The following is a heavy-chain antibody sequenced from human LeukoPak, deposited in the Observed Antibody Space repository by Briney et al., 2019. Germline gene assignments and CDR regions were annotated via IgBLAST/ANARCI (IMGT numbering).Heavy chain of an antibody. Sequence: SETLSLTCTVSGGSISSYYWSRIRQPPGKGLEWIGYIYYSGSTNYNPSLKSRVTISVDTSKNQFSLKLSSVTAADTAVYYCARDALHYYDSSGYYLDYWGQGTLVTVSS. CDR3: ARDALHYYDSSGYYLDY. D-gene: IGHD3-22*01. J-gene: IGHJ4*02. V-gene: IGHV4-59*01. CDR1: GGSISSYY. CDR2: IYYSGST.